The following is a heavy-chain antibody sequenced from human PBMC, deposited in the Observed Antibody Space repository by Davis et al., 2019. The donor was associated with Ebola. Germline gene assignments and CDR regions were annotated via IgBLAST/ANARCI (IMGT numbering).Heavy chain of an antibody. D-gene: IGHD3-3*01. CDR1: GFTFSSHA. V-gene: IGHV3-23*01. CDR3: ARDQRISILGVAVYYYYGRDV. CDR2: ISASGTIT. Sequence: GESLKISCATSGFTFSSHAINWVRQAPGRGLEWVSSISASGTITYYADSVKGRFTISRDSSKNTLDLQMNSLRAEDTAVYFCARDQRISILGVAVYYYYGRDVWGKGTTVTVSS. J-gene: IGHJ6*04.